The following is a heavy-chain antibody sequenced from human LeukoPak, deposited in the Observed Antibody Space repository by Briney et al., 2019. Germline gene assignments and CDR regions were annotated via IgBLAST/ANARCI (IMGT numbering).Heavy chain of an antibody. V-gene: IGHV3-21*01. Sequence: GGSLRLSCAASGFTFSNYSMNWVRQAPGKGLEWVSSISSSSSYIYYADSVKGRFTISRDHAKNSLFLQMNSLRAEDTAVYYCARGRRSSGYSSPDNWGQGTLVTVSS. CDR1: GFTFSNYS. J-gene: IGHJ4*02. CDR2: ISSSSSYI. CDR3: ARGRRSSGYSSPDN. D-gene: IGHD3-22*01.